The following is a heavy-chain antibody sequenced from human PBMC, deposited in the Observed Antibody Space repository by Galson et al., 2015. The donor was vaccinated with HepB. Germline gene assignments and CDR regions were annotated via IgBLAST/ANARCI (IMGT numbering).Heavy chain of an antibody. V-gene: IGHV1-46*03. CDR2: INPSGGST. D-gene: IGHD2-2*01. Sequence: SVKVSCKASGYTFTSYYMHWVRQAPGQGLEWMGIINPSGGSTSYAQKFQGRVTVTRDTSTSTVYMELSSLRSEDTAVYYCARDRMGYCSSTSCPYYMDVWGKGTTVTVSS. J-gene: IGHJ6*03. CDR3: ARDRMGYCSSTSCPYYMDV. CDR1: GYTFTSYY.